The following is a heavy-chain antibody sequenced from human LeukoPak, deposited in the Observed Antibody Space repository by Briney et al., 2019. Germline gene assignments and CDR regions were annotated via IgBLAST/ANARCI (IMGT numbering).Heavy chain of an antibody. CDR2: ISYDGSNK. Sequence: PGRSLRLSCAASGFMFSSDAMHWVRQAPGKGPEWVAVISYDGSNKYYADSEKGRITISRDNAKNSLYLQMNSLRVEDTAVYYCAKEGRSLQTYWGQGTLVTVSS. CDR1: GFMFSSDA. CDR3: AKEGRSLQTY. D-gene: IGHD5-24*01. J-gene: IGHJ4*02. V-gene: IGHV3-30-3*01.